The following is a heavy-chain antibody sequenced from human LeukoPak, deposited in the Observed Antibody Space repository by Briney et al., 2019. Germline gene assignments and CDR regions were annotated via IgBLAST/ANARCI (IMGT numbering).Heavy chain of an antibody. CDR1: GGSISTNTYY. CDR3: ARVTYNGYQHFDY. J-gene: IGHJ4*02. D-gene: IGHD3-10*01. CDR2: IHHRGTT. Sequence: SETLSLTCIVSGGSISTNTYYWGWIRLPPGKGLEWTGEIHHRGTTYYNPSLRSRVTISVDTSKNQFSLRLTSVTAADTAVYYCARVTYNGYQHFDYWGQGNLVTVS. V-gene: IGHV4-39*07.